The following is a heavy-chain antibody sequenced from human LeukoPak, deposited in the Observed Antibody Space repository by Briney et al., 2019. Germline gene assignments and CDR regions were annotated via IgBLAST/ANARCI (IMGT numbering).Heavy chain of an antibody. V-gene: IGHV3-23*01. D-gene: IGHD3-16*02. CDR2: ISGSGATT. CDR3: AKTVSGSHSYQGGDY. J-gene: IGHJ4*02. Sequence: GGSLRLSCAASGFTFSNYAMSWVRQAPGKGLEWVSVISGSGATTDYADSVMGRFTISRDNSKNTLYLQLDSLRAEDTAVYFCAKTVSGSHSYQGGDYWGQGTLVTVST. CDR1: GFTFSNYA.